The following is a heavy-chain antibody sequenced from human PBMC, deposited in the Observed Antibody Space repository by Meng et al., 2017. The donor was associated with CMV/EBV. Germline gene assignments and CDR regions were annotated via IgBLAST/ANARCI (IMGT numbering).Heavy chain of an antibody. J-gene: IGHJ4*02. Sequence: ESLKISCTVSGGSISSSSYYWGWIRQPPGKGLEWIGSIYYSGSTCYNPSLKSRVTISVDTSKNQFSLKLSSVTAADTAVYYCASDLRYCSSTSCYARGKLFDYWGQGTLVTVSS. CDR3: ASDLRYCSSTSCYARGKLFDY. CDR2: IYYSGST. CDR1: GGSISSSSYY. D-gene: IGHD2-2*01. V-gene: IGHV4-39*07.